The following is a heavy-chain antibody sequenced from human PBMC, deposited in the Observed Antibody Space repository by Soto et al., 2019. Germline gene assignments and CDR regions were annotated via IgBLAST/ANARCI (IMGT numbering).Heavy chain of an antibody. CDR1: GGTFSSYA. J-gene: IGHJ5*02. Sequence: SVKVSCKASGGTFSSYAISWVRQAPGQGLEWMGGIIPIFGTANYAQKFQGRVTITADESTSTAYMELSSLRSEDTAMYYCARGVVAATANNWFDPWGQGTLVTVSS. D-gene: IGHD2-15*01. CDR2: IIPIFGTA. V-gene: IGHV1-69*13. CDR3: ARGVVAATANNWFDP.